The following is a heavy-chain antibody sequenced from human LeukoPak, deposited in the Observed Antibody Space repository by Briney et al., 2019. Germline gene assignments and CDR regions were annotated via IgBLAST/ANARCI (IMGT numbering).Heavy chain of an antibody. Sequence: GASVKVSCKASGYTFTGYYMHWVRQAPGQGLEWMGWINPNSGGTNYAQKFQGRVTMTRDTSISTAYMELSRLRSDDTAVYYCAREFSGSYFGWLDPWGQGTLVTVSS. CDR3: AREFSGSYFGWLDP. J-gene: IGHJ5*02. CDR1: GYTFTGYY. D-gene: IGHD1-26*01. V-gene: IGHV1-2*02. CDR2: INPNSGGT.